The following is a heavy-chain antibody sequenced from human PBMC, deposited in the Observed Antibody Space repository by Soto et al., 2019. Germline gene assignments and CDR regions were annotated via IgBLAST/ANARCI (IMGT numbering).Heavy chain of an antibody. CDR2: IIPIFGTS. V-gene: IGHV1-69*13. Sequence: SVKVSCKASGGTFSNYALSWVRQAPGQGLEWMGGIIPIFGTSNYAQKFQGRVTITADESTNTAYMELSSLRSEDTAVYYCARARGYSYGDQYFDYWGQGTLVTVSS. J-gene: IGHJ4*02. D-gene: IGHD5-18*01. CDR1: GGTFSNYA. CDR3: ARARGYSYGDQYFDY.